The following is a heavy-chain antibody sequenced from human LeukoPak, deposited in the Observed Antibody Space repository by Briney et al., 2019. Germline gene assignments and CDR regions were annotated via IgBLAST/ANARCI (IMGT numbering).Heavy chain of an antibody. J-gene: IGHJ4*02. V-gene: IGHV1-18*01. CDR3: ARSTGWRGSGWLDDY. D-gene: IGHD6-19*01. CDR1: GYTFTSYG. CDR2: ISAYNGNT. Sequence: ASVKVSCKASGYTFTSYGISWVRQAPGQGLEWMGWISAYNGNTNYAQKLQGRVTMTTDTSTSTAYMELRSLRSDDTAVYYCARSTGWRGSGWLDDYWGQGTLVTVSS.